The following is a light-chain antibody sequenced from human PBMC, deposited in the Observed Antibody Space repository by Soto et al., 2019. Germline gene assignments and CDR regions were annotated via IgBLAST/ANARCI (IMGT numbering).Light chain of an antibody. CDR1: QSISSY. Sequence: DIQMTQSPSSLSASVGDRVTITCRASQSISSYLNWYQQKPGKAPKLLIYAASSLQGGVPSRFSGSGSGTDFTLTIKSLQLEDFAIYYCQQSYSSPFTFGPGTKVDI. V-gene: IGKV1-39*01. CDR2: AAS. J-gene: IGKJ3*01. CDR3: QQSYSSPFT.